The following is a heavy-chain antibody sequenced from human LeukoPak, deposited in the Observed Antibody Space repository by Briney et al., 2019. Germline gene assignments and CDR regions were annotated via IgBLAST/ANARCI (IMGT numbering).Heavy chain of an antibody. CDR1: GGTFSNYA. CDR3: ARGWDYDSGGRPTAYVH. CDR2: IIPIFGTA. V-gene: IGHV1-69*01. Sequence: ASVKVSCKASGGTFSNYAINWVRQAPGQGLEWMGGIIPIFGTANYAQKFQGRVTITADESASTVYMELNSLKSEDTAVYYCARGWDYDSGGRPTAYVHWGQGTLVTVSS. J-gene: IGHJ4*02. D-gene: IGHD3-22*01.